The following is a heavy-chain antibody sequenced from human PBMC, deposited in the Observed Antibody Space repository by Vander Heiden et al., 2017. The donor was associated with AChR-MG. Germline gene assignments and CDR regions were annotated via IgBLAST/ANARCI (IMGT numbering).Heavy chain of an antibody. CDR3: ARGVVPAAICWFDP. D-gene: IGHD2-2*02. J-gene: IGHJ5*02. CDR1: GGSISSRGYS. V-gene: IGHV4-30-2*01. CDR2: IYHSGST. Sequence: QLQLQESGSGLVKPSQTLSLTCAVSGGSISSRGYSWSWIRQPPGKGLEWIGYIYHSGSTYYNPSLKSRVTISVDRSKNQFSLKLSSVTAADTAVYYCARGVVPAAICWFDPWGQGTLVTVSS.